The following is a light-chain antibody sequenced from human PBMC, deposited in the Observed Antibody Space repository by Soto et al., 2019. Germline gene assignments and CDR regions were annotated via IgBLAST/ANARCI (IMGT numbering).Light chain of an antibody. CDR3: HQWKSRPRT. CDR1: QSVTNNY. Sequence: EIVLTQSPATLSLSPGDRATLSCGASQSVTNNYLAWYQQKPGLAPRLLIYDASYRANGIPDRFSGSGSGTDFMLAISRLEPEDFVVEYCHQWKSRPRTFGKGTKVDI. V-gene: IGKV3D-20*01. J-gene: IGKJ1*01. CDR2: DAS.